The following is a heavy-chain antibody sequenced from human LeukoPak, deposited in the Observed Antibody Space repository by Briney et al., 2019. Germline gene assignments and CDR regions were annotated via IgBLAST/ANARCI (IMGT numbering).Heavy chain of an antibody. CDR2: IYYSGST. D-gene: IGHD2-2*01. CDR1: GGSISSYY. V-gene: IGHV4-59*01. Sequence: SETLSLTCSVSGGSISSYYWSWIRQPPGKGLEYIGYIYYSGSTNYNPSLKSRVTISVDTSKDQFSLHLTSVTAADTAVYYCARLKCISTTCPSRYVMDVWGQGTTVTVSS. CDR3: ARLKCISTTCPSRYVMDV. J-gene: IGHJ6*02.